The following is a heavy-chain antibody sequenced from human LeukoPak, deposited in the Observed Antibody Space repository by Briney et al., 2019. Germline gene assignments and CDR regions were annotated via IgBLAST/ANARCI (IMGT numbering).Heavy chain of an antibody. CDR1: GFTFRSYE. Sequence: PGGSLRLSCGASGFTFRSYEMNWVRQAPGKGLEWVSYISSSGSTIYYADSVKGRFTISRDNAKNSLYLQMNSLRAEDTAVYYCARALGPDSSGSLYWGQGTLVTVSS. CDR2: ISSSGSTI. J-gene: IGHJ4*02. V-gene: IGHV3-48*03. D-gene: IGHD3-22*01. CDR3: ARALGPDSSGSLY.